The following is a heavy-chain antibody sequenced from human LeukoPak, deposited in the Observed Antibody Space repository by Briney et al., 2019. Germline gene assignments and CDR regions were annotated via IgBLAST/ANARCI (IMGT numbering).Heavy chain of an antibody. CDR1: GGSFSDYY. J-gene: IGHJ4*02. D-gene: IGHD4-23*01. CDR3: AGVRSTVGWRSFDY. CDR2: INHSGTT. Sequence: SETLSLTCDVQGGSFSDYYWSWIRQTPGKGLEWIGEINHSGTTNYNPSLKSRVTIAVNTSNTQFSLKLSSVTAADTAVYYCAGVRSTVGWRSFDYWGQGTLVTVSS. V-gene: IGHV4-34*01.